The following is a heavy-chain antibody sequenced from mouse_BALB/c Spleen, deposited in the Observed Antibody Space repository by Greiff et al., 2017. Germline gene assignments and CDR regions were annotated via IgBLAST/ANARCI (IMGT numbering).Heavy chain of an antibody. CDR3: ARDDEGYWGFVDY. CDR2: ISTYYGDA. CDR1: GYTFTDYA. D-gene: IGHD2-3*01. Sequence: VQLQQSGAELVRPGVSVKISCKGSGYTFTDYAMHWVKQSHAKSLEWIGVISTYYGDASYNQKFKGKATMTVDKSSSTAYMELARLTSEDSAIYYCARDDEGYWGFVDYGGKGTTLTVSS. V-gene: IGHV1S137*01. J-gene: IGHJ2*01.